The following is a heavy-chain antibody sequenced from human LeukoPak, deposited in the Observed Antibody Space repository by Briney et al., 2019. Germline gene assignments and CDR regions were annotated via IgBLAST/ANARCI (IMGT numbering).Heavy chain of an antibody. D-gene: IGHD1-26*01. V-gene: IGHV1-18*01. Sequence: ASVKVSCKASGYTFTTYGIIWVRQAPGQGLEWMGWISTYNAKTKYAQNLQGRVAMTTDTSTSTVYMELRSLTSDDTAVYYCARDTGSNFFDPWGQGTLVTVTS. CDR2: ISTYNAKT. J-gene: IGHJ5*02. CDR1: GYTFTTYG. CDR3: ARDTGSNFFDP.